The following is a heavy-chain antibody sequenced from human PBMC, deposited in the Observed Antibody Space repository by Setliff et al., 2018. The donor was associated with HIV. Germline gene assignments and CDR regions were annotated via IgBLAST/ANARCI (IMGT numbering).Heavy chain of an antibody. CDR1: GGSGGYFSSSGHY. CDR3: VRRAHGRQEAL. CDR2: IYYDGKT. Sequence: SETLSLTCAVSGGSGGYFSSSGHYWVWIRQPPGKGLEWIGSIYYDGKTCYSPSLKSRVAISADTSKNQFSLMLYSVTAADTAVYYCVRRAHGRQEALWGQGTLVTVSS. V-gene: IGHV4-39*01. J-gene: IGHJ4*02.